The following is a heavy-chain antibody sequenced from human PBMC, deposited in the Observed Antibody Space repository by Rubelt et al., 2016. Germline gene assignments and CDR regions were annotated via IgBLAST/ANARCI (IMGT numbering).Heavy chain of an antibody. V-gene: IGHV4-39*07. CDR1: GGSISSSSYY. J-gene: IGHJ4*02. D-gene: IGHD1-26*01. CDR2: IYYSGST. Sequence: QLQLQESGPGLVKPSETLSLTCTVSGGSISSSSYYWGWIRQPPGKGLEWIGSIYYSGSTNYNPPYKSRVPMSVDTSKNQVSLKLSSVTAADTAVYYWARDMGRYREDYWGQGTLVTVSS. CDR3: ARDMGRYREDY.